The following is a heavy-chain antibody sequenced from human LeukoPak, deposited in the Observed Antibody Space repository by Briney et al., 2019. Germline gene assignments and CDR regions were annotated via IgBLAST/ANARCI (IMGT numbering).Heavy chain of an antibody. CDR3: ARDRELSSSFDY. CDR2: IIPILGIA. J-gene: IGHJ4*02. Sequence: ASVKVSCKASGGTFSSYAISWVRQAPGQGLEWMGRIIPILGIANYAQKFQGRVTITADKSTSTAYMELSSLISEDTAVYYCARDRELSSSFDYWGQGTLVTVSS. D-gene: IGHD1-7*01. V-gene: IGHV1-69*04. CDR1: GGTFSSYA.